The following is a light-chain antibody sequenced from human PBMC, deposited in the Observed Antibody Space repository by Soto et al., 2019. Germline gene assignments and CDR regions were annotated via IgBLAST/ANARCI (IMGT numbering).Light chain of an antibody. CDR2: DAS. CDR3: QQRSNWPPLT. CDR1: QSVSSY. J-gene: IGKJ4*01. V-gene: IGKV3-11*01. Sequence: EIVFTQSPATLSLSPGERATLSCSASQSVSSYLAWYQQKPGQAPRLLIYDASNRATGIPARFSGSGSGTDFTLTISSLEPEDFAVYYCQQRSNWPPLTFGGGTKV.